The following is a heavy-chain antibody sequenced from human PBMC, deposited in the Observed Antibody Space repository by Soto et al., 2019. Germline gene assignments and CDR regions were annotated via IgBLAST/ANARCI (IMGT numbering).Heavy chain of an antibody. CDR3: ARSSSSWPLDY. CDR2: IYPGDSDV. CDR1: GYSFSKFW. Sequence: GESLKISCEGSGYSFSKFWIAWVRQTPGKGLEWMGIIYPGDSDVTYSPSFQGQVIISADNSISTAYLQWNTLKASDSAMYYCARSSSSWPLDYWGQGTLVTLSS. D-gene: IGHD6-13*01. J-gene: IGHJ4*02. V-gene: IGHV5-51*01.